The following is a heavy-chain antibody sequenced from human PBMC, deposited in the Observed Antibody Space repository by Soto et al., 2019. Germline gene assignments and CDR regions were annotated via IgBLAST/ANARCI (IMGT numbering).Heavy chain of an antibody. D-gene: IGHD2-2*01. CDR1: GGSISSYY. J-gene: IGHJ5*02. CDR3: ARGGGVVVPAASFDP. V-gene: IGHV4-59*01. CDR2: IYYSGST. Sequence: SETLSLTCTVSGGSISSYYWSWIRQPPGKGLEWIGYIYYSGSTNYNPSLKSRVTISVDTSKNQFSLKLSSVTAADTAVYYCARGGGVVVPAASFDPWGQGALVTVSS.